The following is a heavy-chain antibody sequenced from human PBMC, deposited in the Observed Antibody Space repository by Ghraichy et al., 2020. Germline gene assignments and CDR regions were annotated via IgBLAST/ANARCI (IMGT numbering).Heavy chain of an antibody. Sequence: GGSLRLSCAASGFTFDDYAMHWVRQAPGKGLEWVSGISWNSGSIGYADSVKGRFTISRDNAKNSLYLQMNSLRAEDTALYYCAKDMRPIVGATDFWGQGTLGTGSS. D-gene: IGHD1-26*01. CDR3: AKDMRPIVGATDF. J-gene: IGHJ4*02. V-gene: IGHV3-9*01. CDR2: ISWNSGSI. CDR1: GFTFDDYA.